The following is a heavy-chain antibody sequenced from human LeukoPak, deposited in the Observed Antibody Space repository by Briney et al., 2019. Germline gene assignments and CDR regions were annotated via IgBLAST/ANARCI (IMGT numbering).Heavy chain of an antibody. J-gene: IGHJ3*02. V-gene: IGHV4-34*01. D-gene: IGHD3-22*01. CDR1: GGSFSGYY. CDR3: ARGLLYYYDSSWVGRAFDI. Sequence: SETLSLTCAVYGGSFSGYYWSWIRQPPGKGLEWIGETNHSGSTNYNPSLKSRVTISVDTSKNQFSLKLSSVTAADTAVYYCARGLLYYYDSSWVGRAFDIWGQGTMVTVSS. CDR2: TNHSGST.